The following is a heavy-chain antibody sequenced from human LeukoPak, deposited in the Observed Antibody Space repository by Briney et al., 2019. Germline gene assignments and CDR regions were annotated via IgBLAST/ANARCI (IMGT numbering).Heavy chain of an antibody. J-gene: IGHJ4*02. D-gene: IGHD3-16*01. CDR1: GGSIGTSHYY. CDR2: IYFSGST. V-gene: IGHV4-39*01. Sequence: NASETLSLTCTVSGGSIGTSHYYWGWLRQPPGKGLEWIGSIYFSGSTNYNPSLKSRVSISVDTSKNQFSLRLSSVTASDTAVYYCARTRLRKYDYVWGRERPSHFEDWGQGTLVTVSS. CDR3: ARTRLRKYDYVWGRERPSHFED.